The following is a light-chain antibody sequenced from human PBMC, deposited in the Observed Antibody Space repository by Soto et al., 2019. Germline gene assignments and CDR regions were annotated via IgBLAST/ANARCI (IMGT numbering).Light chain of an antibody. CDR2: DAS. J-gene: IGKJ4*01. Sequence: EIVLTQSPGTLSLSPGERATLCCRASQSVSSSYLAWYQKKPGQAPRILIYDASNRATGIPARFSGSGSGTDFTLTISSLEPEDVAVYYCQQRSNWPLTLCGGTKVDIK. V-gene: IGKV3-11*01. CDR3: QQRSNWPLT. CDR1: QSVSSSY.